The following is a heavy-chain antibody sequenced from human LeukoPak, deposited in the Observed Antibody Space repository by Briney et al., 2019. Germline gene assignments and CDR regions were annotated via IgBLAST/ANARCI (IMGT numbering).Heavy chain of an antibody. CDR3: ARDHQGFYHSSGYYYLPRDYYYYYMDV. Sequence: SETLSLTCTVSGYSISSGYYWGWIRQPPGKGLEWIGSIYHSGSTYYNPSLKSRVTISVDTSKNQFSLKLSSVTAADTAVYYCARDHQGFYHSSGYYYLPRDYYYYYMDVWGKGTTVTVSS. J-gene: IGHJ6*03. CDR1: GYSISSGYY. V-gene: IGHV4-38-2*02. CDR2: IYHSGST. D-gene: IGHD3-22*01.